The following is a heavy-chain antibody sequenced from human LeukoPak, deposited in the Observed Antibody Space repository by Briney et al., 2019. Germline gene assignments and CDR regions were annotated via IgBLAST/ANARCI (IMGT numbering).Heavy chain of an antibody. CDR3: LRDPVGYGWFDP. CDR2: IHPNTGGT. D-gene: IGHD2-8*02. CDR1: GYIFTGYY. J-gene: IGHJ5*02. V-gene: IGHV1-2*06. Sequence: ASVKVSCKASGYIFTGYYIYWVRQAPGQGLEWMGRIHPNTGGTNYAQKFQGRVTMTRDRSISTAYMELNRLRSDDTAVYYCLRDPVGYGWFDPWGQGTLVTVSS.